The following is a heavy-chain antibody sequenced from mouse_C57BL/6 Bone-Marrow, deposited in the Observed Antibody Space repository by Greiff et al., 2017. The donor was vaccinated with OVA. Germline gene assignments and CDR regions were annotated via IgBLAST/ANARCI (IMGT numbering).Heavy chain of an antibody. Sequence: EVMLVESGGGLVQPKGSLKLSCAASGFTFNTYAMHWVRQAPGKGLEWVARIRSKSSNYATYYADSVKDRFTISRDDSQSMLYLQMNNLKTEDTAMYYCVRESDYQYYGSKYFDVWGTGTTVTVSS. D-gene: IGHD1-1*01. CDR3: VRESDYQYYGSKYFDV. J-gene: IGHJ1*03. CDR2: IRSKSSNYAT. V-gene: IGHV10-3*01. CDR1: GFTFNTYA.